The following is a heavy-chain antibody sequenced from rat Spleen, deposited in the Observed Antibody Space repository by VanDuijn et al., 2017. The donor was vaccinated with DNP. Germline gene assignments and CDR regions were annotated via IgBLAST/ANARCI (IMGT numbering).Heavy chain of an antibody. CDR2: ISYNGGSP. V-gene: IGHV5S23*01. D-gene: IGHD1-12*02. CDR3: TIDRDGSYGVAY. Sequence: EVQLVESGGGLVQPGRSLKLSCAASGFTFSNYDMAWVRQAPTKGLEWVATISYNGGSPYYRDSVKGRFTISRDNAQSTLYLQMDSLRSEDTATYYCTIDRDGSYGVAYWGQGTLVTVSS. J-gene: IGHJ3*01. CDR1: GFTFSNYD.